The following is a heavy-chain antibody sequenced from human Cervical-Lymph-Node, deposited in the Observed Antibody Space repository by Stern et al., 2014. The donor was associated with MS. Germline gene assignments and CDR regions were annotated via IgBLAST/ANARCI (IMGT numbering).Heavy chain of an antibody. CDR2: IYNNGIT. D-gene: IGHD3-10*01. J-gene: IGHJ4*02. V-gene: IGHV4-59*01. Sequence: QLQLQESGPGLVKPSETLSLTCTVSGDSTNGYHWSWIRQPPGKRLEWIGHIYNNGITIKNPSLKSRLTLSIDTSKNQFSLNLSSVTTADTAVYYCARGWGSGTYPIILDDWGQGTLVTVSS. CDR3: ARGWGSGTYPIILDD. CDR1: GDSTNGYH.